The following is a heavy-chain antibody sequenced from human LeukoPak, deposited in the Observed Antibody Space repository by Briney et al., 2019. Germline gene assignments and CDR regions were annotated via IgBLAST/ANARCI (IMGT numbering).Heavy chain of an antibody. Sequence: SETLSLTCTVSGYSISSGYYWGWIRQPPGKGLEWTGSIDHSGSTYYNPSLKSRITISVDTSKNQFSLKLSSVTAADTAVYYCARAPGSYYNQSDYWGQGTLVTVSS. CDR1: GYSISSGYY. D-gene: IGHD3-10*01. CDR2: IDHSGST. V-gene: IGHV4-38-2*02. J-gene: IGHJ4*02. CDR3: ARAPGSYYNQSDY.